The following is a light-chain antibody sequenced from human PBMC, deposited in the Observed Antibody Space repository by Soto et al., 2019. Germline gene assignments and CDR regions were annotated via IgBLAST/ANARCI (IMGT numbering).Light chain of an antibody. J-gene: IGKJ1*01. CDR2: DAS. CDR1: QSISSW. V-gene: IGKV1-5*01. Sequence: DIQMTQSPSTLSASVGDIVTITCRASQSISSWLAWYQQKTGKAPNLLIYDASSLESGVPSRFSGSGSGTEFTLTISSLQRDDFATYYCQQYNSYSWTFGQGTKVQIK. CDR3: QQYNSYSWT.